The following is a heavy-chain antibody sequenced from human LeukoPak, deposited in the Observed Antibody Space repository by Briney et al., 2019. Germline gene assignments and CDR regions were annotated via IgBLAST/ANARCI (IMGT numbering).Heavy chain of an antibody. Sequence: PGGSLRLSCAASGFTFSGSAMHWVRQASGKGLEWVGRIRSKANSYATAYAASVKGRFTISRDDSKNTAYLQMNSLRAEDTAVYYCARDLSGIAGYTYGRGIDYWGQGTLVTASS. V-gene: IGHV3-73*01. CDR3: ARDLSGIAGYTYGRGIDY. D-gene: IGHD5-18*01. CDR2: IRSKANSYAT. CDR1: GFTFSGSA. J-gene: IGHJ4*02.